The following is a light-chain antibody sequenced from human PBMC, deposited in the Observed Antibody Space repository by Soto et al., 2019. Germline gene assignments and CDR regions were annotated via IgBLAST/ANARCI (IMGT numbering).Light chain of an antibody. CDR3: QQYDNYWT. V-gene: IGKV1-5*01. J-gene: IGKJ1*01. CDR1: QPISSW. Sequence: DIQMTQSPPTLSASVGDRVTITCRASQPISSWLAWYHQKPGKAPKLLIYDASNLDSGVPSRFSGSGSGTEFTLTISSLQPEDFGIYYCQQYDNYWTFGQGTKVEIK. CDR2: DAS.